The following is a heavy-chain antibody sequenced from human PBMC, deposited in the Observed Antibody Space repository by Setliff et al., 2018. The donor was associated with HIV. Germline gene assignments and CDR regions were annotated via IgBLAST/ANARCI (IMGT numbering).Heavy chain of an antibody. Sequence: ASVKVSCKASGYKFTSYYMHWVRQAPGQGLEWMGIINLSSGATTYAQRFQGRVTMTSDTSTSTVYMELSSLTSEDTAVYYCARDRSSGWSFYYGMDVWGQGTTVTVSS. D-gene: IGHD6-19*01. CDR2: INLSSGAT. V-gene: IGHV1-46*01. CDR3: ARDRSSGWSFYYGMDV. CDR1: GYKFTSYY. J-gene: IGHJ6*02.